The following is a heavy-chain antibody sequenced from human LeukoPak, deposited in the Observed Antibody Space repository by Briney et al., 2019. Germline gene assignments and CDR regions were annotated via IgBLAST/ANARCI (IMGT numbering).Heavy chain of an antibody. CDR3: ARERGVWTGYASYFDY. CDR1: GGSISSSSYY. D-gene: IGHD3/OR15-3a*01. Sequence: SETLSLTCTVSGGSISSSSYYWGWIRQPPGKGLEWIGSIYYSGSTYYNPSLKSRVTISVDTSKNQFSLKLSSVTAADTAVYYCARERGVWTGYASYFDYWGQGTLVTVSS. V-gene: IGHV4-39*02. J-gene: IGHJ4*02. CDR2: IYYSGST.